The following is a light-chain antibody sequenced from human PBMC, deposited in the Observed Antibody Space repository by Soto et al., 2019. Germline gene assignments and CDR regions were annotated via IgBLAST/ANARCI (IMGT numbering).Light chain of an antibody. V-gene: IGLV2-11*01. Sequence: ALTQPRSVSGSPGQSVTISCTGTSIDVGGYNYVSWYQQHPGKAPKLMIYDVSKRPSGVPDRFSGSKSGNTASLTISGLQAEDEADYYCCSYAGTIYVFGTGTKVTVL. CDR2: DVS. CDR3: CSYAGTIYV. J-gene: IGLJ1*01. CDR1: SIDVGGYNY.